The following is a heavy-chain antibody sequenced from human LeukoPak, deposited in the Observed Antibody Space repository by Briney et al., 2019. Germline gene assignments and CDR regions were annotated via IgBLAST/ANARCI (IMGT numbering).Heavy chain of an antibody. J-gene: IGHJ5*02. Sequence: SVRVSSKASGGTFSSYAISWVRQAPGQGLEWMGRFIPILGIANYAQKFQGRVTITADKSTSTAYMELSSLRSEDTAVYYCARGSLTGTTDNWFDPWGQGTLVTVSS. CDR2: FIPILGIA. V-gene: IGHV1-69*10. CDR3: ARGSLTGTTDNWFDP. CDR1: GGTFSSYA. D-gene: IGHD1-20*01.